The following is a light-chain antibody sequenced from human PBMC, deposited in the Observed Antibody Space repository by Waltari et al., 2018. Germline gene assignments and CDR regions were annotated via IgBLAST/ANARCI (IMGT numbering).Light chain of an antibody. CDR1: QSVGSN. Sequence: EVVITQSPATLSVSPGERATLPCRASQSVGSNLAWYQQKPGQAPRLLIYGASTRATGIPARFSGSGSGTEFTLSISSLQSEDFAVYYCQQFNNWPPITFGQGTRLDIK. V-gene: IGKV3-15*01. CDR3: QQFNNWPPIT. J-gene: IGKJ5*01. CDR2: GAS.